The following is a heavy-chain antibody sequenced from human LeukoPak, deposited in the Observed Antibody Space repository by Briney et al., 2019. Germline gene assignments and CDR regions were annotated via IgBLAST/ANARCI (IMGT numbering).Heavy chain of an antibody. CDR2: INPSGGST. CDR1: GYTFTSYY. V-gene: IGHV1-46*01. D-gene: IGHD3-3*01. CDR3: AKGKEYYDFWSGQIYYYYGMDV. Sequence: ASVKVSCKASGYTFTSYYMHWVRQAPGQGLEWMGIINPSGGSTSYAQKFQGRVTMTRDTSTSTVYMELSSLRSEDTAVYYCAKGKEYYDFWSGQIYYYYGMDVWGQGTTVTVSS. J-gene: IGHJ6*02.